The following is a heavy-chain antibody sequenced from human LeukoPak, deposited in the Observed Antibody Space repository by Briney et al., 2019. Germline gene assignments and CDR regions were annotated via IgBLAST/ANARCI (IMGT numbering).Heavy chain of an antibody. J-gene: IGHJ4*02. V-gene: IGHV4-38-2*01. Sequence: PSETLSLTCAVSGYSITSGYYWGWIRQSPGKGLEWIGNIYHSGSTYYNPSLKSRVTISVDTSKTQFSLKLTSVTAADTAVYYCARAGVYDITNLDYWGQGTLVTVSS. CDR1: GYSITSGYY. CDR2: IYHSGST. D-gene: IGHD3-9*01. CDR3: ARAGVYDITNLDY.